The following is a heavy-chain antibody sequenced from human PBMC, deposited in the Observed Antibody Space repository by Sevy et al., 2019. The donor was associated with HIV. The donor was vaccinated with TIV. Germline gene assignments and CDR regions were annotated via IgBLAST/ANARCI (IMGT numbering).Heavy chain of an antibody. CDR3: ARIRGHDRGWFDP. V-gene: IGHV3-21*01. Sequence: GGSLRLSCAASGFTFSSYSMNWVHQAPGKGLEWVSSISSSSSYIYYADSVKGRFTISRDNAKNSLYPQMNSLRAEDTAVYYCARIRGHDRGWFDPWGQGTLVTVSS. CDR1: GFTFSSYS. J-gene: IGHJ5*02. CDR2: ISSSSSYI. D-gene: IGHD3-10*01.